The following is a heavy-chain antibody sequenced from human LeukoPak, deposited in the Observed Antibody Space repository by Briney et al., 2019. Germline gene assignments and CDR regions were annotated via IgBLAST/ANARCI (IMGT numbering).Heavy chain of an antibody. CDR3: ARVRALLGYCSSTSCYVTTGYYYYYMDV. V-gene: IGHV4-39*07. D-gene: IGHD2-2*01. CDR2: IYYSGST. CDR1: GASISSSNSY. J-gene: IGHJ6*03. Sequence: SETLSLTFTVSGASISSSNSYWGWIRQPPGKGLEWIGSIYYSGSTYYNPSLKSRVTISVDTSKNQFSLKLSSVTAADTAVYYCARVRALLGYCSSTSCYVTTGYYYYYMDVWGKGTTVTVSS.